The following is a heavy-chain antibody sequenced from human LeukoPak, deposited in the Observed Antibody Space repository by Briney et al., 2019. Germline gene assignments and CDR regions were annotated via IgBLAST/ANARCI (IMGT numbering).Heavy chain of an antibody. Sequence: SVKVSCKASGGTFSSYAISWVRQAPGQGLEWMGRIIPIFGTANYAQKFQGRVTITTDESTSTAYMELSSLRSEDTAVYYCARPYRYCGGGSCYPDAFDIWGQGTMVTVSS. D-gene: IGHD2-15*01. V-gene: IGHV1-69*05. J-gene: IGHJ3*02. CDR1: GGTFSSYA. CDR3: ARPYRYCGGGSCYPDAFDI. CDR2: IIPIFGTA.